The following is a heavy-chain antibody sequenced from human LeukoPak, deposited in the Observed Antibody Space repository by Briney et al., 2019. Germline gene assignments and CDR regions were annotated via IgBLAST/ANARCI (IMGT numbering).Heavy chain of an antibody. D-gene: IGHD6-13*01. Sequence: GASVKVSCKASGYTFTSYYMHWVRQAPGQGLEWMGIINPSGGSTSYAQKFQGRVTMTRDTSTSTVYMELSSVTAADTAVYYCARDFRGSSSWYVRLYYYYYYMDVWGKGTTVTVSS. J-gene: IGHJ6*03. V-gene: IGHV1-46*01. CDR2: INPSGGST. CDR3: ARDFRGSSSWYVRLYYYYYYMDV. CDR1: GYTFTSYY.